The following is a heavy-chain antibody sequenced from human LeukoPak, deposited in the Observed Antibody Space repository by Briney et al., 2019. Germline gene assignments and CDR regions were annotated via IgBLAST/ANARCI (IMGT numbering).Heavy chain of an antibody. CDR3: ARGRGSSGYYLVSWALAYYFDY. CDR2: INHSGST. Sequence: SETLSLTCAVYGGSFSGYYCSWIRQPPGKGLEWIGEINHSGSTNYNPSLKSRVTISVDTSKNQFSLKLSSVTAADTAVYYCARGRGSSGYYLVSWALAYYFDYWGQGTLVTVSS. V-gene: IGHV4-34*01. D-gene: IGHD3-22*01. J-gene: IGHJ4*02. CDR1: GGSFSGYY.